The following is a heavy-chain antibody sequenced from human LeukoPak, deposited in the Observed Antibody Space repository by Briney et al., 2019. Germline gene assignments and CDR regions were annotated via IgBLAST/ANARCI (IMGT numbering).Heavy chain of an antibody. CDR1: GYTFTSYY. D-gene: IGHD2-15*01. V-gene: IGHV1-46*01. J-gene: IGHJ1*01. Sequence: ASVKVSCKASGYTFTSYYMNWGRQSPGQGLEWMGIINPSGGSTSYAQKFQGRVTMTRDTSTSTVYMELSSLRSEDTAVYYCAREVEYSSGGSCYYGHWGQGTLVTVSS. CDR3: AREVEYSSGGSCYYGH. CDR2: INPSGGST.